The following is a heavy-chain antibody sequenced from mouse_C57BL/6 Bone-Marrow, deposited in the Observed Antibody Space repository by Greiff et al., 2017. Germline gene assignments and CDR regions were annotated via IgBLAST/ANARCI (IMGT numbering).Heavy chain of an antibody. CDR2: IYPGDGDT. J-gene: IGHJ3*01. Sequence: QVQLQQSGPELVKPGASVKISCKASGYAFSSSWMNWVKQRPGKGLEWIGRIYPGDGDTNYNGKFKGKATLTADKSSSTAYMQLSSLTSEDSAVYFCARRGDYYGSSSWFAYWGHGTLVTVSA. V-gene: IGHV1-82*01. CDR3: ARRGDYYGSSSWFAY. D-gene: IGHD1-1*01. CDR1: GYAFSSSW.